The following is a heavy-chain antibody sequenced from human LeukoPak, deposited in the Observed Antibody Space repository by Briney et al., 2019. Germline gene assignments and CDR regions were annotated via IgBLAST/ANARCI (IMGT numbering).Heavy chain of an antibody. Sequence: PSETLSLTCTVSGGSISSYYWSWVRQPPGKGLEWIGYIYYSGSTNYNPSLKSRVTISVDTSKNRFSLKLSSVTAADTAVYYCAGELRVATISYWGQGTLVTVSS. CDR3: AGELRVATISY. D-gene: IGHD5-12*01. V-gene: IGHV4-59*12. CDR1: GGSISSYY. CDR2: IYYSGST. J-gene: IGHJ4*02.